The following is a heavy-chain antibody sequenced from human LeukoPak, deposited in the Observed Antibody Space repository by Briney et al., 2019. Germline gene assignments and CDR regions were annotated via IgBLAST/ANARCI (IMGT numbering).Heavy chain of an antibody. CDR1: GFTFSSYA. CDR3: VKGDYCSGGSCGYYFDY. CDR2: ISSNGGST. Sequence: GGSLRPSCSASGFTFSSYAMHWVRQAPGKGLEYVSAISSNGGSTYYADSVKGRFTISRDNSKNTLYLQMSSLRAEDTAVYYCVKGDYCSGGSCGYYFDYWGQGTLVTVSS. D-gene: IGHD2-15*01. J-gene: IGHJ4*02. V-gene: IGHV3-64D*06.